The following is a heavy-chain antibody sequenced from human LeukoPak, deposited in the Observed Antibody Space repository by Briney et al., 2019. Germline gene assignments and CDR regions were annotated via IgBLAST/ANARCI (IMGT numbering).Heavy chain of an antibody. CDR2: ISYDGSNK. J-gene: IGHJ5*02. Sequence: SGGSLRLSCAASGFTFNNYGMHWVRRAPGKGLEWVAVISYDGSNKYYADSVKGRFTISRDNSKNTLYLQMNSLRAEDTAVYYCAKDSQSSTMIVVVRWFDPWGQGTLVTVSS. D-gene: IGHD3-22*01. CDR1: GFTFNNYG. V-gene: IGHV3-30*18. CDR3: AKDSQSSTMIVVVRWFDP.